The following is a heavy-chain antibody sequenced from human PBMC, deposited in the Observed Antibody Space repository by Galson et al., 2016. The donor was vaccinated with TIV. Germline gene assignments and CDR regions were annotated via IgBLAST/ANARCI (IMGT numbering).Heavy chain of an antibody. V-gene: IGHV5-10-1*01. J-gene: IGHJ3*01. Sequence: QSGAEVKKPGESLKISCKGSGSSFSNYWINWVRQMPGKGLEWMGRIDVSDSYTNYSPSFRGHVTISADKTIGAAYLNWSSLKDSDTAIYYCARRPPLDTAETGAFSFWGQGTMVTVSS. D-gene: IGHD5-18*01. CDR2: IDVSDSYT. CDR3: ARRPPLDTAETGAFSF. CDR1: GSSFSNYW.